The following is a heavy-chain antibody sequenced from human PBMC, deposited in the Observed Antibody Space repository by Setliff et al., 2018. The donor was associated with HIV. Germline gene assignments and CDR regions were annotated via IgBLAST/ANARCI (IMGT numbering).Heavy chain of an antibody. CDR1: GFIFSSHH. CDR2: VSSTNEIT. J-gene: IGHJ4*02. D-gene: IGHD5-12*01. V-gene: IGHV3-48*01. CDR3: AKGQWLRGL. Sequence: GGSLRLSCTASGFIFSSHHMNWVRQAPGKGLEWISYVSSTNEITYADSVKGRFTISRDNAKKSLYLQMNNLRAEDTALYYCAKGQWLRGLWCQGTLVTVSS.